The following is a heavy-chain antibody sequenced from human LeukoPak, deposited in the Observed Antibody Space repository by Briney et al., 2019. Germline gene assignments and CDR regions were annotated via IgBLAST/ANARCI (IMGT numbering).Heavy chain of an antibody. D-gene: IGHD5-18*01. CDR3: ARRFVDTAMAFDY. CDR2: IITILGIA. Sequence: SVKVSCKASGGTFSSYTISLVRQAPGQGLEWMGRIITILGIANYAQKFQGRVTITADKSTSTAYMELSSLRSEDTAVYYCARRFVDTAMAFDYWGQGTLVTVSS. V-gene: IGHV1-69*02. J-gene: IGHJ4*02. CDR1: GGTFSSYT.